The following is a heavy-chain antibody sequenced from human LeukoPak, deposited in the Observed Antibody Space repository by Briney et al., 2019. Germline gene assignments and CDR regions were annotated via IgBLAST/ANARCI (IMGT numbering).Heavy chain of an antibody. J-gene: IGHJ4*02. D-gene: IGHD2-2*01. Sequence: PSETLSLTCTVSGGSVSSGSYYWSWIRQPPGKGLEWIGYIYYSGSTNYNPSLKSRVTISVDTSKNQSSLKLSSVTAADTAVYYWARDVGYCSSTSCAWVTDYWGQGTLVTVSS. V-gene: IGHV4-61*01. CDR2: IYYSGST. CDR1: GGSVSSGSYY. CDR3: ARDVGYCSSTSCAWVTDY.